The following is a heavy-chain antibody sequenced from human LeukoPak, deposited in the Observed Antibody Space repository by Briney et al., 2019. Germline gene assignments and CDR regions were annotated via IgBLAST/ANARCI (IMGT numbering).Heavy chain of an antibody. CDR3: AREGDDSSGYYPHFDY. V-gene: IGHV3-53*01. J-gene: IGHJ4*02. CDR1: GFTFSNYG. CDR2: IYRGGST. D-gene: IGHD3-22*01. Sequence: PGGSLRLSCAASGFTFSNYGMNWVRQAPGKGLERVSVIYRGGSTYYADSVKGRFTISRDNSKSTLYLHMNSLRAEETAVYYCAREGDDSSGYYPHFDYWGQGTLVTVSS.